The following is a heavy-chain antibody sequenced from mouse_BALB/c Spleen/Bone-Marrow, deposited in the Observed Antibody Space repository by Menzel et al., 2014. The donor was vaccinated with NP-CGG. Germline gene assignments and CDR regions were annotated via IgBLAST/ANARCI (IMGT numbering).Heavy chain of an antibody. CDR2: ISSGSSTI. D-gene: IGHD2-1*01. J-gene: IGHJ3*01. CDR3: ARGGNYAWFAY. V-gene: IGHV5-17*02. CDR1: GFTFSSFG. Sequence: EVQLVESGEGLVQPGGSRKLSCAASGFTFSSFGMHWVRQAPEKGLEWVAYISSGSSTIYYADTVKGRFTISRDNPKNTLFLQMTSLRSEDTAMYYCARGGNYAWFAYWGQGTLVTVSA.